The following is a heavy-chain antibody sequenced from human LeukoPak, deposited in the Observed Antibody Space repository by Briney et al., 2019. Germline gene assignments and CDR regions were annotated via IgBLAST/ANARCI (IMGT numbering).Heavy chain of an antibody. J-gene: IGHJ5*02. CDR1: GGTFSSCA. V-gene: IGHV1-69*06. D-gene: IGHD2-2*01. CDR3: ALRVVVPAANYNWFDP. Sequence: SVKVSCKASGGTFSSCAISWVRQAPGQGLEWMGGIIPIFGTANYAQKFQGRVTITADKSTSTAYMELSSLRSEDTAVYYCALRVVVPAANYNWFDPWGQGTLVTVSS. CDR2: IIPIFGTA.